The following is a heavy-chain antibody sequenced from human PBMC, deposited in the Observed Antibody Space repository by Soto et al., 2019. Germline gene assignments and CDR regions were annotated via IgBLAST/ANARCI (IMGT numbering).Heavy chain of an antibody. CDR1: GFTFSSYS. Sequence: VGSLRLSCAASGFTFSSYSMNWVRQAPGKGLEWVSSISSSSYIYYADSVKGRFTISRDNAKNSLYLQMNSLRAEDTAVYYCARVGGGYQLLHAFDIWGQGTMVTVSS. J-gene: IGHJ3*02. CDR3: ARVGGGYQLLHAFDI. D-gene: IGHD2-2*01. V-gene: IGHV3-21*01. CDR2: ISSSSYI.